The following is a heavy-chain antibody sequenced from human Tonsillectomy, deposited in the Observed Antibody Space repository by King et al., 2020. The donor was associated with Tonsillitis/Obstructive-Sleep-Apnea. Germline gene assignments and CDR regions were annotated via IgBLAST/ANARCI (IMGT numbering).Heavy chain of an antibody. D-gene: IGHD2-8*01. Sequence: QVQLVESGGGVVQPGRSLRLSCAASGFTFSRHGMHWVRQAPGKGLEWVAVISYDGSSKYHADSVKGRFTISRDSSKNTLYLQMNSLRVEDTALYYCARDLSGGYAADYWGQGTLVTVSA. V-gene: IGHV3-30*19. J-gene: IGHJ4*02. CDR1: GFTFSRHG. CDR3: ARDLSGGYAADY. CDR2: ISYDGSSK.